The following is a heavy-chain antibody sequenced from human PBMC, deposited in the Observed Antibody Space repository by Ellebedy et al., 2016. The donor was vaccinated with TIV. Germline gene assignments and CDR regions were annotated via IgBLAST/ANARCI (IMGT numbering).Heavy chain of an antibody. CDR1: GGTFSSYA. V-gene: IGHV1-69*04. Sequence: AASVKVSCKASGGTFSSYAISGVRQAPGQGLEWMGRIIPIVGIAIYAQKFQGRVTITADKSTSTAYMELSSLRSEDTGVYYCARAEDTAMVFDYWGQGTLVTVSS. CDR3: ARAEDTAMVFDY. CDR2: IIPIVGIA. J-gene: IGHJ4*02. D-gene: IGHD5-18*01.